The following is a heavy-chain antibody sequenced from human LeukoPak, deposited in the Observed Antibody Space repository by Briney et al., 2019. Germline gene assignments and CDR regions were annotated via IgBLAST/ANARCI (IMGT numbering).Heavy chain of an antibody. CDR2: ISNTSTTI. CDR3: ARDAYYSDSSDYYYPYYYYGMDA. J-gene: IGHJ6*02. D-gene: IGHD3-22*01. CDR1: GFSFSSYS. Sequence: GGSLRLSCAASGFSFSSYSMNWVRQAPGKGLEWVSYISNTSTTIHYADSMKGRFTISRDNAKNSLYLQMNSLRAGDTAVYYCARDAYYSDSSDYYYPYYYYGMDAWGQGTTVTVSS. V-gene: IGHV3-48*04.